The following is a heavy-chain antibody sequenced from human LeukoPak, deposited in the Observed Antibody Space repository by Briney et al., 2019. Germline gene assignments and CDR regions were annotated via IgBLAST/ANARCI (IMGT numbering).Heavy chain of an antibody. D-gene: IGHD6-19*01. CDR1: GFTFSSYW. Sequence: GGSLRLSCAASGFTFSSYWMSWVRQAPGKGLEWVANIKQDGSEKYYVDSVKGRFTISRDNAKNSLYLQMNSLRAEDTAVYYCARYSSGWYQWYYYYYMDVWGKGTTVTVSS. J-gene: IGHJ6*03. CDR3: ARYSSGWYQWYYYYYMDV. CDR2: IKQDGSEK. V-gene: IGHV3-7*01.